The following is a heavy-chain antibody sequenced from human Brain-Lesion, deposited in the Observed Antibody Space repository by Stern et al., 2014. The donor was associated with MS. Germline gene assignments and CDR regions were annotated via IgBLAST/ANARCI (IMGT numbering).Heavy chain of an antibody. CDR1: GGSISSGGYY. Sequence: VQLVESGPGLVKPSQTLSLSCTVSGGSISSGGYYWSWIRQPAGKGLEWIGRIFNSGSTSYNPSLQSRVTISIETSKNQFSLRRNSRTAADTAVYYCTRGRVVPGFQYYATDVWGQGTTVIVSS. V-gene: IGHV4-61*02. D-gene: IGHD2-2*01. CDR2: IFNSGST. CDR3: TRGRVVPGFQYYATDV. J-gene: IGHJ6*02.